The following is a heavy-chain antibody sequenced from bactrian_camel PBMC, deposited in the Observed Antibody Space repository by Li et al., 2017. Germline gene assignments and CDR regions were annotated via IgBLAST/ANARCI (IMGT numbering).Heavy chain of an antibody. J-gene: IGHJ4*01. CDR3: VDDCYGSRYYLARRTNV. Sequence: VQLVESGGGSVPAGGSLRLSCAASGYTYSDGCVGWVRQVPGQEREMVAQIQDDGMKHYGGTAKGRFTISRENDKNTVYLQMNNLKPEDTAMYYCVDDCYGSRYYLARRTNVWGQGTQVTVS. V-gene: IGHV3S9*01. D-gene: IGHD6*01. CDR2: IQDDGMK. CDR1: GYTYSDGC.